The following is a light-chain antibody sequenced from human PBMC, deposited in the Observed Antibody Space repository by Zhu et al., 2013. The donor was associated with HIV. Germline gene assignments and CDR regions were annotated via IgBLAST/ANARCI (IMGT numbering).Light chain of an antibody. Sequence: DIQVTQSPSTLSTSVGDRVTITCRANQSIGNWLAWYQQKPGKAPKLLIYRASGLQSGVPSSFSGSGSGTHFTLTISSLKPDDFATYYCQQYFSLWTFGQGTKVDFK. CDR1: QSIGNW. CDR3: QQYFSLWT. J-gene: IGKJ1*01. V-gene: IGKV1-5*03. CDR2: RAS.